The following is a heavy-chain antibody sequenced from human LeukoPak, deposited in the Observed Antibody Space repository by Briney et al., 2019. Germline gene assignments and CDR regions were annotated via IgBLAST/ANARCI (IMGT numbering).Heavy chain of an antibody. J-gene: IGHJ6*03. CDR1: GFTFRRYS. CDR2: INWSSDYI. CDR3: AREGGNGDYFYYMDV. Sequence: GGSLRFSCAASGFTFRRYSMSWVRQAPGKGLEWVSTINWSSDYIYYADSVEGRFTISRDNAKNSMCLEMNSLRAEDTAVYFCAREGGNGDYFYYMDVWGKGTTVTVSS. V-gene: IGHV3-21*01. D-gene: IGHD4-23*01.